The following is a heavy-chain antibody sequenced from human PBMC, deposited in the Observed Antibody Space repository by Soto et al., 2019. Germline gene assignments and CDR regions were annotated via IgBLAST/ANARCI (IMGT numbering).Heavy chain of an antibody. CDR3: ARDLGSSWYPEYFQH. Sequence: PEGSLRLSCAASGFTFSIYSMNWVRQAPGKGLEWVSYISSSSSTIYYADSVKGRFTISRDNAKNSLYLQMNSLRAEDTAVYYCARDLGSSWYPEYFQHWGQGTLVTVSS. CDR1: GFTFSIYS. J-gene: IGHJ1*01. CDR2: ISSSSSTI. D-gene: IGHD6-13*01. V-gene: IGHV3-48*01.